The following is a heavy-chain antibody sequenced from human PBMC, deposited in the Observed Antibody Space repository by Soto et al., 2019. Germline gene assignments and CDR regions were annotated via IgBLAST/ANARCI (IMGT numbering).Heavy chain of an antibody. D-gene: IGHD2-21*02. V-gene: IGHV1-46*01. CDR1: GYTFTSYY. Sequence: QVQLVQSGAEVKKPGASVKVSCKASGYTFTSYYMHWVRQAPGQGLEWMGIINPSGGSTSYAQKFQGRVTMTRDTSTSTVYMELSSLRSEDTAVYYCARGASYFVVVTAIFHLDYWGQGTLVTVSS. CDR2: INPSGGST. J-gene: IGHJ4*02. CDR3: ARGASYFVVVTAIFHLDY.